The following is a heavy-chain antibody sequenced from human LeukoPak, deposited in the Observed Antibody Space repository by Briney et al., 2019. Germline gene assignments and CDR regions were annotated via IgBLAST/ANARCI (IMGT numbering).Heavy chain of an antibody. D-gene: IGHD3-16*01. Sequence: QPGGSLRLSCAASGFTFSSYWMSWVRQAPGKGLEWVANIKQDGSEKYYVDSVKGRFTISRDNAKNSLYLQMNSLRAEDTAVYYCAKVGGGYIVDYWGQGTLVTVSS. CDR2: IKQDGSEK. CDR1: GFTFSSYW. J-gene: IGHJ4*02. CDR3: AKVGGGYIVDY. V-gene: IGHV3-7*01.